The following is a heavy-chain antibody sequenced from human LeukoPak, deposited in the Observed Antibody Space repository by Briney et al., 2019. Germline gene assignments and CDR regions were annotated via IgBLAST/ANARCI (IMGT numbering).Heavy chain of an antibody. D-gene: IGHD4-17*01. Sequence: ASGRVSCKTSGYTFTTYGVSWVRQAPGQGLEWMGWIGGHNGITSYAQNVQGRVAMTTDSSTSTAYMELRSLTSDDAAVYYCARSGATVTTHFDSWGQGTLVTVSS. CDR2: IGGHNGIT. CDR1: GYTFTTYG. V-gene: IGHV1-18*01. J-gene: IGHJ4*02. CDR3: ARSGATVTTHFDS.